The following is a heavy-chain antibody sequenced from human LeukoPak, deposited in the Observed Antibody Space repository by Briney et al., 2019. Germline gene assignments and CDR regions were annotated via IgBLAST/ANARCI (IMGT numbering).Heavy chain of an antibody. D-gene: IGHD1-7*01. V-gene: IGHV4-38-2*02. CDR3: ARDITGTTADY. CDR1: GYSISSGYY. J-gene: IGHJ4*02. Sequence: SETLSLTCTVSGYSISSGYYWGWIRQPPGKGLEWIGSIYHSGSTYYNPSLKSRVTISVDTFKNQFSLKLSSVTAADTAVYYCARDITGTTADYWGQGTLVTVS. CDR2: IYHSGST.